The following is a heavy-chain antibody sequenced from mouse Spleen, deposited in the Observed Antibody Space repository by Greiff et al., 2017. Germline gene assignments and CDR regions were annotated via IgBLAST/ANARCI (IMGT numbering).Heavy chain of an antibody. V-gene: IGHV14-1*01. J-gene: IGHJ2*01. CDR2: IDPEDGDT. CDR3: TTGGTTVPGDFDY. CDR1: GFNIKDYY. Sequence: VQLQHSGAELVRPGASVKLSCTASGFNIKDYYMHWVKQRPEQGLEWIGRIDPEDGDTEYAPKFQGKATMTADTSSNTAYLQLSSLTSEDTAVYYCTTGGTTVPGDFDYWGQGTTLTVSS. D-gene: IGHD1-1*01.